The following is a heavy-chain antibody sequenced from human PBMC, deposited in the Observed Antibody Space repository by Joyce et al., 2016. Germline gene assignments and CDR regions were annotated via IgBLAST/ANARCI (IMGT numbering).Heavy chain of an antibody. CDR2: SSAHSGDT. CDR1: GYTFNNFG. D-gene: IGHD5-12*01. Sequence: QVHLVQSGAELKRPGASVKVSCRTSGYTFNNFGLGWVRQAPGQGLEWMGWSSAHSGDTRYAQKFQDRITMTTDPSTTTGYMELRSLAFDDTAVYYCARDLSKSGYYLGFDYWGQGTLVTVSS. V-gene: IGHV1-18*04. J-gene: IGHJ4*02. CDR3: ARDLSKSGYYLGFDY.